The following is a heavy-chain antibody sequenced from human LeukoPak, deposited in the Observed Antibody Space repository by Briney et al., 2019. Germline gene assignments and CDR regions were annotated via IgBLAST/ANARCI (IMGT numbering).Heavy chain of an antibody. CDR2: IIPIFGTA. D-gene: IGHD4-23*01. Sequence: GASVKVSCTASGGTFSSYAISWVRQAPGQGLEWMGGIIPIFGTANYAQKFQGRVTITADESTSTAYMELSSLRSEDTAVYYCARDYGGSSGWFDPWGQGTLVTVS. CDR1: GGTFSSYA. J-gene: IGHJ5*02. V-gene: IGHV1-69*13. CDR3: ARDYGGSSGWFDP.